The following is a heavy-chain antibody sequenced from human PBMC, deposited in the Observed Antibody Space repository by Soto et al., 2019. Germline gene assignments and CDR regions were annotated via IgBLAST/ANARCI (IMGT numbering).Heavy chain of an antibody. CDR3: ARDRRAAAGSFGFYYYYGMDV. CDR1: GFTFSSYG. CDR2: IWYDGSNK. J-gene: IGHJ6*02. Sequence: HPGGSLRLSCAASGFTFSSYGMHWVRQAPGKGLEWVAVIWYDGSNKYYADSVKGRFTISRDNSKNTLYLQMNSLRAEDTAVYYCARDRRAAAGSFGFYYYYGMDVWGQGTTVTVSS. D-gene: IGHD6-13*01. V-gene: IGHV3-33*01.